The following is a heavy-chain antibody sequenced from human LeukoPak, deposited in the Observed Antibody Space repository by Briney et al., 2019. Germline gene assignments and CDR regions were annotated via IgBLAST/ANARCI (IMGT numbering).Heavy chain of an antibody. Sequence: SETLSLTCTVSGGSISSYYWSWIRQPAGKGLEWIGRIYTSGSTNYNPSLTSRVTMSVDTSKNQFSLKLSSVTAADTAVYYCARTYYDFWSGYEGGYFDYWGQGTLVTVSS. V-gene: IGHV4-4*07. J-gene: IGHJ4*02. CDR2: IYTSGST. D-gene: IGHD3-3*01. CDR3: ARTYYDFWSGYEGGYFDY. CDR1: GGSISSYY.